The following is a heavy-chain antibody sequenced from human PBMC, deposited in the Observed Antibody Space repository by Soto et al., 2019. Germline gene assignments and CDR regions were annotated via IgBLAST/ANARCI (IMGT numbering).Heavy chain of an antibody. J-gene: IGHJ4*02. CDR2: IYYSGST. Sequence: QVQLQESGPGLVKPSQTLSLTCTVSGGSISSGGYYWSWIRQHPGKGLEWIGYIYYSGSTYYNPSRQSRFTISVDTSKNQFSLQLSSVTAADTAVYYCAAEVGFGPLFDYWGQGTLVTVSS. D-gene: IGHD3-3*01. CDR1: GGSISSGGYY. V-gene: IGHV4-31*03. CDR3: AAEVGFGPLFDY.